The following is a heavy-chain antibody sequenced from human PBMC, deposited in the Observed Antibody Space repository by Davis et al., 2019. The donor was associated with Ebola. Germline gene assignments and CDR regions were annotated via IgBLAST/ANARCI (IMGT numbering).Heavy chain of an antibody. V-gene: IGHV3-30*12. J-gene: IGHJ4*02. CDR2: ISYDGSNK. Sequence: GESLKISCAASGFTFSSYGMHWVRQAPGKGLEWVAVISYDGSNKYYADSVKGRFTISRDNSKNTLYLQMNSLRAEDTAVYYCAKDGLSGSFKDFDYWGQGTLVTVSS. D-gene: IGHD1-26*01. CDR1: GFTFSSYG. CDR3: AKDGLSGSFKDFDY.